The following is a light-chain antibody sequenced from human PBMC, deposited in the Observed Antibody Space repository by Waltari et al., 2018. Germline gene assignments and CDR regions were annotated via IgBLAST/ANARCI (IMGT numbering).Light chain of an antibody. CDR2: GAS. CDR3: QQHGDSPLYT. CDR1: QAVTSSY. J-gene: IGKJ2*01. V-gene: IGKV3-20*01. Sequence: EIVLTQSPVTLSLSPGETATLSCRASQAVTSSYLAWYQQRPGQAPRVVIYGASHRATGVSDRFVGSGSGTDLTLTINRLEPEDCAVYYCQQHGDSPLYTFGQGTKLEI.